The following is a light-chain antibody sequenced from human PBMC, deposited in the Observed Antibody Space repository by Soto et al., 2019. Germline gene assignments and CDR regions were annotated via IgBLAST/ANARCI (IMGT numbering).Light chain of an antibody. Sequence: DIQMTQSPSSLSASVGDRVTVTCRTSHIVDTSLNWYQQKPGKAPKLLIYAASSVQSGVPARLSGSGSATFFTLTIHNLQPDDFATYYCQQANTFPLTFGGGTKVEIK. CDR3: QQANTFPLT. CDR2: AAS. CDR1: HIVDTS. V-gene: IGKV1-39*01. J-gene: IGKJ4*01.